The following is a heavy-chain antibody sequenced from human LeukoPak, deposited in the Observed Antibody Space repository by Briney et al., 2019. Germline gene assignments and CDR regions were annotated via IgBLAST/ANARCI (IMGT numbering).Heavy chain of an antibody. V-gene: IGHV3-64D*06. CDR2: ISSNGGST. D-gene: IGHD2-15*01. CDR3: VKDLAVAATPILDY. CDR1: GFTFSSYA. J-gene: IGHJ4*02. Sequence: GGSLRLSCSASGFTFSSYAMHWVRQAPGKGLEYVSAISSNGGSTYYADSVKGRFTISRDNSKYTLYLQMSSLRAEDTAVYYCVKDLAVAATPILDYWGQGTLVTVSS.